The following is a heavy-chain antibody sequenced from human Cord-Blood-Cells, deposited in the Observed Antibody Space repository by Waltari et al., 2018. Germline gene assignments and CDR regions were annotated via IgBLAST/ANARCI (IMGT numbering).Heavy chain of an antibody. Sequence: QVQLVESGGGVVQPGRSLRLSCAASGFTFSSYGMHWVRQAPGKGLEWVAVIWYDGSNKYYVDSVKGRFTISRDNSKNTLYLQMNSLRAEDTAVYYCARKVGHFDYWGQGTLVTVSS. V-gene: IGHV3-33*01. CDR2: IWYDGSNK. J-gene: IGHJ4*02. D-gene: IGHD1-26*01. CDR1: GFTFSSYG. CDR3: ARKVGHFDY.